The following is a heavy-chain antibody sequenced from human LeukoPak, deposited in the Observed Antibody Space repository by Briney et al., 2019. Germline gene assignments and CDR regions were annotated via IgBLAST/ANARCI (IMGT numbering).Heavy chain of an antibody. Sequence: GASVTVSCKASGYTFAGHYIHWVRQTPGQGLEWMGLIDPNSGGTSYAQKFQGRVIMTRDASIRTAYLDLSSLNVDDTAVYFCTRGHGKSRQYLVDFDYWGQGTLVTVSS. V-gene: IGHV1-2*02. CDR1: GYTFAGHY. CDR3: TRGHGKSRQYLVDFDY. J-gene: IGHJ4*02. CDR2: IDPNSGGT. D-gene: IGHD6-13*01.